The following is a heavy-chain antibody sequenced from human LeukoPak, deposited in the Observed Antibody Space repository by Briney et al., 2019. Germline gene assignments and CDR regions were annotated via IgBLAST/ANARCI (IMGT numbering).Heavy chain of an antibody. CDR3: ARGRAFFD. CDR2: IDHSGST. V-gene: IGHV4-34*01. J-gene: IGHJ4*02. D-gene: IGHD3-3*02. CDR1: GGSFSGYY. Sequence: SETLSLTCAVYGGSFSGYYWSWIRQPPGKGLEWIGEIDHSGSTNYNPSLKSRVTISRDTSKNQFSLKLSSVTAADTAVYYCARGRAFFDWGQGTLVTVSS.